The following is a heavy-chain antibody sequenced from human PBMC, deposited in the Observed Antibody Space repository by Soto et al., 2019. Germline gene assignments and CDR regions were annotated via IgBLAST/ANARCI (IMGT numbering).Heavy chain of an antibody. CDR3: ARDVSPVGATIPDY. D-gene: IGHD1-26*01. V-gene: IGHV3-30-3*01. CDR2: ISYDGSNK. Sequence: QVQLVESGGGVVQPGRSLRLSCAASGFTFSSYAMHWVRQAPGKGLEWVAVISYDGSNKYYAASVKGRFTNSRDNSKNTRYLEMNSLRAEDTAVYYCARDVSPVGATIPDYWGQGTLVTLSS. J-gene: IGHJ4*02. CDR1: GFTFSSYA.